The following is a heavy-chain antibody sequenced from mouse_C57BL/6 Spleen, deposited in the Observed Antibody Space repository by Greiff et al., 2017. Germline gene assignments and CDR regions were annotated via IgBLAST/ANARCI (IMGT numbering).Heavy chain of an antibody. CDR3: ARHEEGGYYGSSSFAY. CDR2: FYPGSGSI. J-gene: IGHJ3*01. V-gene: IGHV1-62-2*01. D-gene: IGHD1-1*01. Sequence: VQVVESGAELVKPGASVKLSCKASGYTFTEYTIHWVKQRSGQGLEWIGWFYPGSGSIKYNEKFKDKATLTADKSSSTVYMELSRLTSEDSAVYFCARHEEGGYYGSSSFAYWGQGTLVTVSA. CDR1: GYTFTEYT.